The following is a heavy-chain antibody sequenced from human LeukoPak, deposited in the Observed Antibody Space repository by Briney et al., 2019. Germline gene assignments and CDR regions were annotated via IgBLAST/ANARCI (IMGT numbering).Heavy chain of an antibody. CDR1: GFTFSSYA. D-gene: IGHD3-22*01. CDR2: FTGSSGRT. V-gene: IGHV3-23*01. Sequence: GGSLRLSCAASGFTFSSYAMSWIRQAPGKGLEWVSAFTGSSGRTYYADSVEGRFTISRDNSKNTPSLQMNSLRTESTDEYYCATRGHYHSSNSYAPFDHWGQGTLVTVSS. CDR3: ATRGHYHSSNSYAPFDH. J-gene: IGHJ4*02.